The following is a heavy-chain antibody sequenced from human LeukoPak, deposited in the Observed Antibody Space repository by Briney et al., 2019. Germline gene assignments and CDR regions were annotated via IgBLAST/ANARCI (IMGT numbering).Heavy chain of an antibody. CDR1: EFTFSSYT. CDR2: ISTSSSYI. CDR3: ARTYSGSCLDY. Sequence: PGGSLRLSCAASEFTFSSYTMNWVRQAPGKGLEWVSSISTSSSYIYYADSVKGRFTTSRDNAKNSLYLQMNSLRAEDTAVYYCARTYSGSCLDYWGQGTLVTVSS. V-gene: IGHV3-21*01. J-gene: IGHJ4*02. D-gene: IGHD1-26*01.